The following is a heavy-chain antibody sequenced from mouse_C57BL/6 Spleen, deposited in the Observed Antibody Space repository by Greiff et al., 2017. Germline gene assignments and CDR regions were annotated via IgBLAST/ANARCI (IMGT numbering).Heavy chain of an antibody. J-gene: IGHJ3*01. CDR3: ARSEDYDWFAY. Sequence: VQLQQSGPELVKPGASVKISCKASGYAFSSSWMTWVKQRPGKGLEWIGRIYPGDGDTNYNGKFKGKATLTADKSSSTAYMQLSSLTSEDSAVYYCARSEDYDWFAYWGQGTLVTVSA. CDR1: GYAFSSSW. V-gene: IGHV1-82*01. CDR2: IYPGDGDT. D-gene: IGHD2-4*01.